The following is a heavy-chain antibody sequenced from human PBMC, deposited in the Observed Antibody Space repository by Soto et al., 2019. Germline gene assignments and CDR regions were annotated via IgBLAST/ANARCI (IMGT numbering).Heavy chain of an antibody. V-gene: IGHV3-30*18. CDR2: ISYDGSNK. CDR1: GFTFSSYG. D-gene: IGHD6-6*01. Sequence: PGGSLGLSCAASGFTFSSYGMHWVRQAPGKGLEWVAVISYDGSNKYYADSVKGRFTISRDNSKNTLYLQMNSLRAEDTAVYYCAKDGSSSYYGMDVWGQGTTVTVSS. CDR3: AKDGSSSYYGMDV. J-gene: IGHJ6*02.